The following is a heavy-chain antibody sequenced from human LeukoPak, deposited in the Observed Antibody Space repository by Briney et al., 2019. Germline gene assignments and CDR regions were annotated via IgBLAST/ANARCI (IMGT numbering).Heavy chain of an antibody. D-gene: IGHD3-10*01. Sequence: GGSLRLSCAASGVSVSNYYMHWVRQAPGKGLEWVSVIYSGGSIYYADSMKGRFIISRDNSKNTLDLQLNSLRAEDTAVYYCAREPPMGRYYYGMDVWGQGTTVTVSS. CDR2: IYSGGSI. CDR1: GVSVSNYY. CDR3: AREPPMGRYYYGMDV. V-gene: IGHV3-66*01. J-gene: IGHJ6*02.